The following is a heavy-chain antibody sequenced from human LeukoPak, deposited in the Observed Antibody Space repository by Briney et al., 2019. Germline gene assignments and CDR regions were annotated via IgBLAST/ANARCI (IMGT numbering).Heavy chain of an antibody. J-gene: IGHJ4*02. CDR2: ISGSGIST. Sequence: GGSLRLSCAAAGFTFSDYGMNWVRQAPGKGLEWVSGISGSGISTYYADSVKGRFTISRDYSKNTLYLQMNSLRAEDTAVYYCSRYPMWFGELLYFEYWGQGTLVTVSS. V-gene: IGHV3-23*01. CDR1: GFTFSDYG. CDR3: SRYPMWFGELLYFEY. D-gene: IGHD3-10*01.